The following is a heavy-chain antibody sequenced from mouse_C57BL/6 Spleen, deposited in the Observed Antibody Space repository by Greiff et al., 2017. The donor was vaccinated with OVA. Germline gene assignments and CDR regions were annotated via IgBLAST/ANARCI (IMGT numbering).Heavy chain of an antibody. V-gene: IGHV5-12*01. CDR3: DRPHYYDSPAGFAY. Sequence: EVQLVESGAGLVQPGGSLKLSCTASGFTFSDYYMYWVRQTPEKRLEWVAYISPGGGSTYYPDTVKGRSTISRDNATITLYLQMSRLKSEDTAMYYGDRPHYYDSPAGFAYWGQGTLVTVSA. J-gene: IGHJ3*01. CDR2: ISPGGGST. D-gene: IGHD1-1*01. CDR1: GFTFSDYY.